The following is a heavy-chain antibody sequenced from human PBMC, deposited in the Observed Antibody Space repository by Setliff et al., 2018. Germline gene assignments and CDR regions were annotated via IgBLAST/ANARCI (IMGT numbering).Heavy chain of an antibody. CDR2: ISGSSGNT. CDR3: AKDSGYSGYGYFDY. D-gene: IGHD5-12*01. Sequence: GGSLRLSCVASGFTFSSYAMSWVRQAPGKGLEWVSAISGSSGNTFYADSVKGRFTISRDNSKNTLYLQMNSLRAEDTAVYYCAKDSGYSGYGYFDYWGQGTLVTVSS. V-gene: IGHV3-23*01. CDR1: GFTFSSYA. J-gene: IGHJ4*02.